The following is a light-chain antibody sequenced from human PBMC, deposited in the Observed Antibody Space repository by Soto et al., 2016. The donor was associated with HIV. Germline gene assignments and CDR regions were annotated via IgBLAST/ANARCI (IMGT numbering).Light chain of an antibody. J-gene: IGLJ1*01. CDR2: DDS. CDR3: QVWDSSSGHFYV. CDR1: NIGGKS. V-gene: IGLV3-21*02. Sequence: SYGLTQPPSLSVAPRETARITCGGNNIGGKSVQWYQQKPGQAPVLVVYDDSDRPSGIPERFSGSNSGNTATLSISRVEAGDEADYYCQVWDSSSGHFYVFGTGTKVTVL.